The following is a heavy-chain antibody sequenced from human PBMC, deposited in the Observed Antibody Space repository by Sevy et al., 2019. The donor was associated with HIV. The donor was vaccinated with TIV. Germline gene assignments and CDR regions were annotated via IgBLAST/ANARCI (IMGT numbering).Heavy chain of an antibody. J-gene: IGHJ4*02. CDR2: ISGSGGST. D-gene: IGHD6-19*01. CDR1: GFTFSSYA. V-gene: IGHV3-23*01. CDR3: AKGRKAVAAPFDY. Sequence: GGSLRLSCAASGFTFSSYAMSWVRQAPWKGLEWVSAISGSGGSTYYADSVKGRFTISRDNSKNTLYLQMNSLRAEDMAVYYCAKGRKAVAAPFDYWGQGTLVTVSS.